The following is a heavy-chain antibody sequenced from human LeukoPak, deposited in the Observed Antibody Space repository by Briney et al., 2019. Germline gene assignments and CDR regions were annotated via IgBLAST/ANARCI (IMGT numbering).Heavy chain of an antibody. CDR3: ARDEGVVGLYAK. V-gene: IGHV3-7*05. D-gene: IGHD2/OR15-2a*01. CDR2: IKEDGSEE. CDR1: GFTFSVYW. Sequence: PGGSLRLSCAASGFTFSVYWMTWVRQAPGKGLEWVADIKEDGSEEYYVDSVKGRFTISRDNAKRSLFLQMKSLRAEDTAVYYCARDEGVVGLYAKWGQGTLVTVST. J-gene: IGHJ4*02.